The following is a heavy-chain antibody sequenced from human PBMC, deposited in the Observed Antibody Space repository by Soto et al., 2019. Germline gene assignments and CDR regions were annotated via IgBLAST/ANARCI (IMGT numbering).Heavy chain of an antibody. CDR1: GFTFDDYA. Sequence: PGGSLRLSCAASGFTFDDYAMHWVRQAPGKGLEWVSGISWNSGSIGYADSVKGRFTISRDNAKNSLYLQMNSLRAEDTALYYCAKGLAAADHYYGMDVWGQGTTVTVSS. CDR3: AKGLAAADHYYGMDV. CDR2: ISWNSGSI. J-gene: IGHJ6*02. D-gene: IGHD6-13*01. V-gene: IGHV3-9*01.